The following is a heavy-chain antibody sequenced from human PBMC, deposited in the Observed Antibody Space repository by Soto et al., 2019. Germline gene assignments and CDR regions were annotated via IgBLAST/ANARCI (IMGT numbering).Heavy chain of an antibody. J-gene: IGHJ6*01. V-gene: IGHV3-33*01. Sequence: QVQLVESGGGVVQPGRSLRLSCAASGFTFSSYGMHWVRQAPGKGLEWVAVIWYDGSNKYYADSVKGRFTISRDNSKNTLYLQMNSLRAEDTSVYYCARDRKLQQLGYYDYGMDVWGQGTTVTVSS. D-gene: IGHD6-13*01. CDR2: IWYDGSNK. CDR1: GFTFSSYG. CDR3: ARDRKLQQLGYYDYGMDV.